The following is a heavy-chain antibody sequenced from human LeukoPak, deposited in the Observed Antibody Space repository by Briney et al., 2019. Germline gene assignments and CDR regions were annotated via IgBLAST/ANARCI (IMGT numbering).Heavy chain of an antibody. Sequence: PSGTLSLTCGVSGGSITSTNWWSWVRQPSGQGLEWIGEVSLSGLTNYNPSLSSRVIMALDTSKNHLSLNLTSVTAADTAVYYCSRENGAFSPFGYWGQGTLVTVPS. CDR2: VSLSGLT. D-gene: IGHD2-8*01. J-gene: IGHJ4*02. V-gene: IGHV4-4*02. CDR1: GGSITSTNW. CDR3: SRENGAFSPFGY.